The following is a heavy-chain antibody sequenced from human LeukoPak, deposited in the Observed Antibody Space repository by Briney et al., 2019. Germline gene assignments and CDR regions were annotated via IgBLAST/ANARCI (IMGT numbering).Heavy chain of an antibody. D-gene: IGHD1-1*01. J-gene: IGHJ4*02. Sequence: GGSLRLSCAASGFSFSSFAMTWVRQAPGKGLEWVSTIRSNGTTAYNADSVKGRSTISRDNSKNTVYLQMTSLRVEDTAIYYCARGQEFDDGVFDSWGQGTLVTVSS. CDR1: GFSFSSFA. V-gene: IGHV3-23*01. CDR3: ARGQEFDDGVFDS. CDR2: IRSNGTTA.